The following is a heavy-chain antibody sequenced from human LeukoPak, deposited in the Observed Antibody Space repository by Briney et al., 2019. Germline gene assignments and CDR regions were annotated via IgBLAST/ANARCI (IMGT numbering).Heavy chain of an antibody. D-gene: IGHD3-22*01. CDR2: ISSSGSTI. V-gene: IGHV3-48*03. Sequence: GGSLRLSCAASGFTFSSYEMNWVRQAPGKGLEWVSYISSSGSTIYYADSVKGRFTISRDNAKNSLYLQMNSLRAEDTAVYYCASLGRVVVYDYWGQGTLVTVSS. CDR3: ASLGRVVVYDY. J-gene: IGHJ4*02. CDR1: GFTFSSYE.